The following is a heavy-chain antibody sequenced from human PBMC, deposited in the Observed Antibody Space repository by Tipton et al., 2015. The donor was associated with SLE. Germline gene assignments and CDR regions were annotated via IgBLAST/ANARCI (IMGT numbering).Heavy chain of an antibody. Sequence: SLRLSCAASGVTFSSYEMHWVRQAPGKGLEWVSYISFSGSTIYHAESLKGRFTISRDNAKNSLYLQMNSLRVEDTAVYFCAGDDYASGITWGQGTLVTVSS. CDR1: GVTFSSYE. CDR3: AGDDYASGIT. CDR2: ISFSGSTI. V-gene: IGHV3-48*03. J-gene: IGHJ5*02. D-gene: IGHD3-10*01.